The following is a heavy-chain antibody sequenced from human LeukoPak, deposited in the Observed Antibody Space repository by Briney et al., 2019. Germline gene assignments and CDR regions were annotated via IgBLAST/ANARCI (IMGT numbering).Heavy chain of an antibody. CDR2: IYYSGST. D-gene: IGHD3-9*01. J-gene: IGHJ4*02. CDR1: GGSISSSSYY. CDR3: ARHDILTGYY. V-gene: IGHV4-39*01. Sequence: PSETLSLTCTVSGGSISSSSYYWGWIRQPPGKGLEWIGSIYYSGSTYYNPSLKSRVTISVDTSKNQFSLKLSSVTAADTAVYYCARHDILTGYYWGQGTLVTVSS.